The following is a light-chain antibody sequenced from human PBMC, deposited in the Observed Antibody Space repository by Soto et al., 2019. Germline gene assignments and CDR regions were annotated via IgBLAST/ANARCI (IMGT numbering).Light chain of an antibody. CDR3: QSYDSSLSGAYV. Sequence: QSVLTQPTSVSGAPGQRVTISCTGSSSNIGAGYDVHWYQRLPGTAPKVLIYGNNNRPSGVPDRFSGSKSGTSASLAITGLQAEDEADYYCQSYDSSLSGAYVFGTGTKLTVL. J-gene: IGLJ1*01. CDR2: GNN. V-gene: IGLV1-40*01. CDR1: SSNIGAGYD.